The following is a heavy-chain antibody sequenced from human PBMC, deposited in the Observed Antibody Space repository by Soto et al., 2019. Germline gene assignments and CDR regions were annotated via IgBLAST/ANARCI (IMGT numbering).Heavy chain of an antibody. V-gene: IGHV4-31*03. J-gene: IGHJ5*02. CDR1: GFSISSGFYY. CDR3: ARGRTWFDP. Sequence: SETLSLTCTFSGFSISSGFYYWSWIRQHPGKGLEWMGYIYYSGSSTYNPSLESRGTISVDTSKNQLSLKLSSVTAADTAVYYCARGRTWFDPWGQGTLVTVSS. CDR2: IYYSGSS.